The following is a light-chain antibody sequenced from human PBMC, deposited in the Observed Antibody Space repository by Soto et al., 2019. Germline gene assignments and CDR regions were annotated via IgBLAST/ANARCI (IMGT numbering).Light chain of an antibody. V-gene: IGKV3-15*01. J-gene: IGKJ1*01. CDR2: GAS. CDR3: QLYNNWPPR. Sequence: EIVMTQSPATLSVSPGERATLSCRASQSVSSNLAWYQQKPGQAPRLLIYGASTRATGIPARFSGSGSGTELTPTISRLQSEDFVVYDWQLYNNWPPRFGQWTKVEIK. CDR1: QSVSSN.